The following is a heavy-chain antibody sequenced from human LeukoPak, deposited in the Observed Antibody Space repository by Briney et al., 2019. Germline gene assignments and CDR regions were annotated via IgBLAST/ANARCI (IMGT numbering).Heavy chain of an antibody. CDR3: ARMITIFGVVIGSINWFDP. Sequence: GGSLRLSCAASGFTFNSYTMNWVRQAPGKGLEWVSYISSSGSTIYYADSVKGRFTISRDNAKNSLYLQMNSLRAEDTAVYYCARMITIFGVVIGSINWFDPWGQGTLVTVSS. CDR1: GFTFNSYT. V-gene: IGHV3-48*04. D-gene: IGHD3-3*01. J-gene: IGHJ5*02. CDR2: ISSSGSTI.